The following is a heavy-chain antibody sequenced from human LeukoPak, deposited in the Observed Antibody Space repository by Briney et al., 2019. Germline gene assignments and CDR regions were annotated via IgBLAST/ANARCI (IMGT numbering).Heavy chain of an antibody. V-gene: IGHV4-4*02. D-gene: IGHD5-18*01. Sequence: SETLSLTCAASGGSISSSNWWSWVRQPPGKGLEWIGEIYHSGSTNYNPSLKSRVTISVDKSKNQFSLKLSSVTAADTAVYYCASSGDTAMATFDYWGQGTLVTVSS. CDR3: ASSGDTAMATFDY. CDR2: IYHSGST. CDR1: GGSISSSNW. J-gene: IGHJ4*02.